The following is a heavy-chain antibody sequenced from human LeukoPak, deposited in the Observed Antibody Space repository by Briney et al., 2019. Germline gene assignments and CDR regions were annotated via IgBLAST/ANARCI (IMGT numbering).Heavy chain of an antibody. V-gene: IGHV3-23*01. CDR3: AKFVGYCSSTSCFDY. J-gene: IGHJ4*02. D-gene: IGHD2-2*01. Sequence: GGSLRLSCAASGFTFSSYAMSWVRQAPGKGLGWVSAISGSGGSTYYADSVKGRFTISRDNSKNTLYLQMNSLRAEDTAVYYCAKFVGYCSSTSCFDYWGQGTLVTVSS. CDR1: GFTFSSYA. CDR2: ISGSGGST.